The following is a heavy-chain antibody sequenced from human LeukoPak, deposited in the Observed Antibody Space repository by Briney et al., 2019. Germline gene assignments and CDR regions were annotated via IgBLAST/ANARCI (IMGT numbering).Heavy chain of an antibody. CDR3: XXXXXVYXSSGSXXYXFDY. V-gene: IGHV3-30*03. CDR1: GFTFSSYG. CDR2: ISXXXSNK. Sequence: GRSLRLSCAASGFTFSSYGMHWVRQAPGKGLEWVAVISXXXSNKYYADSVKGRFTISRDNSKNTLYLQMNSLRAEDTAVYYCXXXXXVYXSSGSXXYXFDYWGQGTLVTVSS. J-gene: IGHJ4*02. D-gene: IGHD3-22*01.